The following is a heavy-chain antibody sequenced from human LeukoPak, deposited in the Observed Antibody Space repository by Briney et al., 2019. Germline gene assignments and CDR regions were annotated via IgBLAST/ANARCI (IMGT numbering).Heavy chain of an antibody. CDR1: GFTFSSYN. Sequence: GGSLRLSCAASGFTFSSYNMNWVRQAPGKGLEWVSSISTSSSYIYYADSVKGRFTISRHNAKNSLYLQMNSLRVEDTAFYYCARDDLLHRNWFDPWGQGTLVTVSS. J-gene: IGHJ5*02. D-gene: IGHD3-22*01. V-gene: IGHV3-21*04. CDR2: ISTSSSYI. CDR3: ARDDLLHRNWFDP.